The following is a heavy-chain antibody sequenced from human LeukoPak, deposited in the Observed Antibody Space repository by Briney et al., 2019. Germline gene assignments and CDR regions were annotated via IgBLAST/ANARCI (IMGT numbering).Heavy chain of an antibody. CDR1: GYTFTGYY. CDR2: IIPIFGTA. CDR3: ARVDPGEAAFDI. D-gene: IGHD5-18*01. J-gene: IGHJ3*02. Sequence: ASVKVSCKASGYTFTGYYMHWVRQAPGQGLEWMGGIIPIFGTANYAQKFQGRVTITADESTSTAYMELSSLRSEDTAVYYCARVDPGEAAFDIWGQGTMVTVSS. V-gene: IGHV1-69*13.